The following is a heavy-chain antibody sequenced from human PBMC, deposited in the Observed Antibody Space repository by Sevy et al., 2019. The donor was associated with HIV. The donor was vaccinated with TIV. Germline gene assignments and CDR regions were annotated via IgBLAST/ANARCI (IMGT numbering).Heavy chain of an antibody. D-gene: IGHD3-3*01. V-gene: IGHV1-2*02. CDR2: INPNSGGT. J-gene: IGHJ4*02. Sequence: ASVKVSCKASGYTFTGYYMHWVRQAPGQGLEWMGWINPNSGGTNYAQKFQGRVTMTRDTSISTAYMELSRLRSDDTAVYYCAGDAATSDRMFELEWLDYFDYWGQGTLVTVSS. CDR3: AGDAATSDRMFELEWLDYFDY. CDR1: GYTFTGYY.